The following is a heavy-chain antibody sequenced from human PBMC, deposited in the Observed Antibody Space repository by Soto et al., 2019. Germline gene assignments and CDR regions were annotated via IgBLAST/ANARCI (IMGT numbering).Heavy chain of an antibody. CDR1: GDSVSSNSAA. Sequence: PSQTLSLTCAISGDSVSSNSAAWNWIRQSPSRGLEWLRRTYYRSKWYNDYAVSVKSRITINPDTSKNQFSLQLNSVTPEDTAVYYCARGTLYSSSSGYYYYGMDVWGQGTTGTVS. CDR3: ARGTLYSSSSGYYYYGMDV. D-gene: IGHD6-6*01. CDR2: TYYRSKWYN. V-gene: IGHV6-1*01. J-gene: IGHJ6*02.